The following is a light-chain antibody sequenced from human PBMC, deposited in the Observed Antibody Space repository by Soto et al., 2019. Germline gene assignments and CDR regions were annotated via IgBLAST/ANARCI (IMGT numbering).Light chain of an antibody. V-gene: IGKV4-1*01. Sequence: DIVMTQSPDSLAVSLGERATINCKSSQSVLYSSNHKNYLDWDQQKQIQPPNLLIYWASTRESGVPGRFSGSGSGKDFTLTISSLQAEDVAVYFCQQYYSTPHTFGQGTKLEIK. CDR3: QQYYSTPHT. CDR2: WAS. CDR1: QSVLYSSNHKNY. J-gene: IGKJ2*01.